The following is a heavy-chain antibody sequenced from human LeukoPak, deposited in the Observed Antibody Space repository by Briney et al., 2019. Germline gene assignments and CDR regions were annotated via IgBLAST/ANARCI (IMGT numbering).Heavy chain of an antibody. CDR3: ARDRPGWYGSGSYSN. CDR2: IYSGGST. D-gene: IGHD3-10*01. V-gene: IGHV3-53*01. J-gene: IGHJ4*02. CDR1: GFTVSSNY. Sequence: WGSLRLSCAASGFTVSSNYMSWVRQAPGKGLEWVSVIYSGGSTYYADSVKGRFTISRDNSKNTLYLQMNSLRAEDTAVYYCARDRPGWYGSGSYSNWGQGILVTVSS.